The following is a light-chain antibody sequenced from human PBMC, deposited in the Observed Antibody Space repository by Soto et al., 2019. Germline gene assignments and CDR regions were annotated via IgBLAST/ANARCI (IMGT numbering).Light chain of an antibody. CDR1: SSDVGGYNY. CDR2: DVS. V-gene: IGLV2-14*01. CDR3: SSYASSSTRG. J-gene: IGLJ2*01. Sequence: QSALTQPASVSGSPGQSITISCTGTSSDVGGYNYVSWYQQHPGKAPKLMIYDVSNRPSGVSNRFSGSKSGNTASLTISGRQAEEEADYYCSSYASSSTRGFGGGTKVTVL.